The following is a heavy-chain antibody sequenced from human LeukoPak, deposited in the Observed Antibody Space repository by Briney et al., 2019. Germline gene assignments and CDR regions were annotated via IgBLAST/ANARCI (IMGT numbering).Heavy chain of an antibody. CDR1: GFTFSDYY. J-gene: IGHJ4*02. CDR2: ISSSGSTI. Sequence: GGSLRPSCAASGFTFSDYYMSWIRQAPGKGLEWVSYISSSGSTIYYADSVKGRFTISRDNAKNSLYLQMNSLRAEDTAVYYCARVEEWELLPSHFDYWGQGTLVTVSS. V-gene: IGHV3-11*01. CDR3: ARVEEWELLPSHFDY. D-gene: IGHD1-26*01.